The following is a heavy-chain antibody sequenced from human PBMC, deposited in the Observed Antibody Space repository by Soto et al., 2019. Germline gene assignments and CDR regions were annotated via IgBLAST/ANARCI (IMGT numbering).Heavy chain of an antibody. J-gene: IGHJ6*02. CDR3: AIRRNTNYYYYGMDV. Sequence: SVKVSCKASGGTFSSYAISWVRQAPGQGLEWMGGIIPIFGTANYAQKFQGRVTITADESTSAAYMELSSLRSEDTAVYYCAIRRNTNYYYYGMDVWGQGTTVTVSS. V-gene: IGHV1-69*13. CDR1: GGTFSSYA. CDR2: IIPIFGTA. D-gene: IGHD1-1*01.